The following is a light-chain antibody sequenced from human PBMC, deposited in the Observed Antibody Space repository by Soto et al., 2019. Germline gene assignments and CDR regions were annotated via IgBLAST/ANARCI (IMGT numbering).Light chain of an antibody. CDR2: GAS. V-gene: IGKV3-20*01. CDR3: QQYVRSLFT. Sequence: EIVLTQSPGTLSLSPGERATLSCRASQSVSSSYLAWYQQKPGQAPRLLIYGASSRATGIPDRFSGSGSGTDFNLTISRLEPEDFAGYYCQQYVRSLFTFGPGTKVDIK. J-gene: IGKJ3*01. CDR1: QSVSSSY.